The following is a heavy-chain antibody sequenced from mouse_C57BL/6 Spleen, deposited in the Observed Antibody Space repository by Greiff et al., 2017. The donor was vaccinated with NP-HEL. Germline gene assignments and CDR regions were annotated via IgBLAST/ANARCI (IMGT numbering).Heavy chain of an antibody. V-gene: IGHV1-15*01. CDR3: TRRGWDYFDY. CDR1: GYTFTDYE. Sequence: QVQLQQSGAELVRPGASVTLSCKASGYTFTDYEMHWVKQTPVHGLEWIGAIDPETGGTAYNQKFKGKAILTADKSSSTAYMELRSLTSEDAAVYYCTRRGWDYFDYWGQGPTVTVSS. CDR2: IDPETGGT. D-gene: IGHD3-3*01. J-gene: IGHJ2*01.